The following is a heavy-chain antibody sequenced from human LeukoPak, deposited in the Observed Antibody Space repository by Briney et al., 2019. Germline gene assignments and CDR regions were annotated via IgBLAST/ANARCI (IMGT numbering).Heavy chain of an antibody. CDR3: ARVSGSAAVAGTGWFDP. J-gene: IGHJ5*02. D-gene: IGHD6-19*01. CDR2: ISAYNGNT. CDR1: GYTFISYG. Sequence: VASVKVSCKASGYTFISYGINWVRQAPGQGLEWMGWISAYNGNTNYAQKVQGRVTMTTDTSTRTAYMELRSLRSDDTAVYYCARVSGSAAVAGTGWFDPWGQGTLVTGSS. V-gene: IGHV1-18*01.